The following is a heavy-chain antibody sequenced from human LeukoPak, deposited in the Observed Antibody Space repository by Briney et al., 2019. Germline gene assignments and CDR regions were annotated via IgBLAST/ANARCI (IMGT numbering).Heavy chain of an antibody. CDR2: IRGSGGST. CDR1: GFTFSSYA. J-gene: IGHJ4*02. D-gene: IGHD3-22*01. CDR3: YIPYYDTSAYKGY. Sequence: PGGSLRLSCAASGFTFSSYAMTWVRQAPGKGLEWVSAIRGSGGSTYYADSVKGRFTISRDNSKNTLYLQMNSLRAEDTAVYYCYIPYYDTSAYKGYWGQGTLVTVSS. V-gene: IGHV3-23*01.